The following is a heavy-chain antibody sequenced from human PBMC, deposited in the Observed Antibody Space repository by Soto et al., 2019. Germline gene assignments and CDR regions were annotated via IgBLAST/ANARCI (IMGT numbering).Heavy chain of an antibody. D-gene: IGHD5-18*01. CDR1: GFTFSNYG. J-gene: IGHJ4*02. Sequence: QVQLVESGGGVVQPGRSLRLSCAASGFTFSNYGMHWVRQAPGKGLEWVAVISYDGTNKYYGDSVKGRFTISRDNSKNTLYLQMNSLRAEDTAVYYCAKEEPYVYTAMVARMGSKYYFDYWGQGTLVTVSS. CDR3: AKEEPYVYTAMVARMGSKYYFDY. CDR2: ISYDGTNK. V-gene: IGHV3-30*18.